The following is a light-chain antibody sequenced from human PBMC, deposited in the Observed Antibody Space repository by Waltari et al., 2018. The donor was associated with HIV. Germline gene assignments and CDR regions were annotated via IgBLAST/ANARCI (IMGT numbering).Light chain of an antibody. V-gene: IGLV7-43*01. CDR1: TGAVTSDFY. Sequence: QTVVTQEPSLTVSPGGTVTPTCASNTGAVTSDFYPNWVQLIPGQPPTTLISDTKNKHSWTPDRFSGCLFWGKASLTVSGVKPEDEAEYYCLLFFGGLWVFGGGTKLTVL. J-gene: IGLJ3*02. CDR2: DTK. CDR3: LLFFGGLWV.